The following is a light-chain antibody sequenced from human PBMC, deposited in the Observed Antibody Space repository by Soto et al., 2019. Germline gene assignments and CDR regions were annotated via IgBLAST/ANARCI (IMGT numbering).Light chain of an antibody. CDR3: TSYTSSSTLL. Sequence: QSALTQPASVSGSPGQSITISCTGTSSDVGGYSYVSWYQQHPGKAPKLMIYEVTNRPSGVSNRFSGSTSGNTASLTISGLQAEDEADYYCTSYTSSSTLLFGGGTKVTVL. CDR2: EVT. V-gene: IGLV2-14*01. J-gene: IGLJ2*01. CDR1: SSDVGGYSY.